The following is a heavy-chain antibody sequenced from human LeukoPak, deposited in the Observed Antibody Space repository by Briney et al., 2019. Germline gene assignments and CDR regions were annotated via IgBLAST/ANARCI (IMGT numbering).Heavy chain of an antibody. J-gene: IGHJ6*03. CDR3: ARTRSGTYYGSYYYYYYIDV. CDR1: GFTFSSYW. CDR2: IKHDGSEN. V-gene: IGHV3-7*01. Sequence: GGSLRLSCAASGFTFSSYWMSWVRLAPGTGLEWVANIKHDGSENYYVDSVKARFTISRDNAKNSLYLQVNSLRAADTAVYYCARTRSGTYYGSYYYYYYIDVWGKGTTVTVSS. D-gene: IGHD1-26*01.